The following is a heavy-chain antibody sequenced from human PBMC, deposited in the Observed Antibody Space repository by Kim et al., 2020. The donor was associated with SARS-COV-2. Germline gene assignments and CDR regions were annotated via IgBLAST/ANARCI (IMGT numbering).Heavy chain of an antibody. CDR3: ARDPATVTTYYDY. V-gene: IGHV3-33*01. Sequence: GGSLRLSCAASGYSFSRYGMHWVRQAPGKGLEWVAVIWYDGSKKYYADSVKGRFTISRDDPKNTLYLQMNMLRAEDMAVYYCARDPATVTTYYDYWGQGTLVIVSS. J-gene: IGHJ4*02. D-gene: IGHD4-4*01. CDR1: GYSFSRYG. CDR2: IWYDGSKK.